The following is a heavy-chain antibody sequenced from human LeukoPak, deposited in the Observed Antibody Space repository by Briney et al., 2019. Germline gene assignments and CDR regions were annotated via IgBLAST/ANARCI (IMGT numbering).Heavy chain of an antibody. CDR3: ARDRLRLGYERTNWFDP. J-gene: IGHJ5*02. CDR2: INPNSGGT. V-gene: IGHV1-2*02. Sequence: ASVKVSCKASGYTFTGYYMHWVRQAPGQGLEWMGWINPNSGGTNYAQKFQGRVTMTRDTSISTVYMELSRLRSDDTAVYYCARDRLRLGYERTNWFDPWGQGTLVTVSS. CDR1: GYTFTGYY. D-gene: IGHD2-15*01.